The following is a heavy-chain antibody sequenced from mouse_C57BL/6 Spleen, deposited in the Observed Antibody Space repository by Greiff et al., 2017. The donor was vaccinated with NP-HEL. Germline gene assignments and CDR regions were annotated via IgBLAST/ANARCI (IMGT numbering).Heavy chain of an antibody. D-gene: IGHD1-1*01. V-gene: IGHV1-18*01. CDR2: INPNNGGT. CDR3: ARSRYYGSSYYFDY. CDR1: GYTFTDYN. Sequence: DVQLQESGPELVKPGASVKIPCKASGYTFTDYNMDWVKQSHGKSLEWIGDINPNNGGTIYNQKFKGKATLTVDKSSSTAYMELRSLTSEDTAVYYCARSRYYGSSYYFDYWGQGTTLTVSS. J-gene: IGHJ2*01.